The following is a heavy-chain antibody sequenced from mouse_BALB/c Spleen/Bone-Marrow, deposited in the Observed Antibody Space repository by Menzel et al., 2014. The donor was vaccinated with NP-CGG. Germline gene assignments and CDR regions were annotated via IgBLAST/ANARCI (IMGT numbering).Heavy chain of an antibody. Sequence: ESGPGLVKPSQSLSLTCTVTGYSITSDYAWNWIRQFPGNKLEWMGYISYSGSTSYNPPLKSRISITRDTSKNQFFPQLNSVTTEDTATYYCARYDYDVGYFDYWGQGTTLTVSS. CDR1: GYSITSDYA. CDR3: ARYDYDVGYFDY. J-gene: IGHJ2*01. CDR2: ISYSGST. D-gene: IGHD2-4*01. V-gene: IGHV3-2*02.